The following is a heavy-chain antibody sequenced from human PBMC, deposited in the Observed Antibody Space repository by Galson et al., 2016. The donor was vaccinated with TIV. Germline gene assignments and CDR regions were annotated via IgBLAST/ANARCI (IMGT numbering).Heavy chain of an antibody. CDR3: ARPDDLGSWIVY. V-gene: IGHV5-51*03. Sequence: QSGAEVKQPGESLKISCKGSGYGLTNYWIGWVRQMPGKGLEWVGIIYPGDSDTRYRPSFQGQVIISADKSIVSAGESITTAYLQWTSLKAADTAMYYCARPDDLGSWIVYWGQGTLVSVSS. CDR2: IYPGDSDT. CDR1: GYGLTNYW. J-gene: IGHJ4*02. D-gene: IGHD3-10*01.